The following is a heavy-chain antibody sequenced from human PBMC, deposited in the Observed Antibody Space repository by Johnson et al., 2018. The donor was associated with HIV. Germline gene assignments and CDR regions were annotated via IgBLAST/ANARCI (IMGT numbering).Heavy chain of an antibody. J-gene: IGHJ3*02. CDR3: AKSPGKDHGGNSGGIDI. D-gene: IGHD4-23*01. CDR1: GFTFSSYA. V-gene: IGHV3-30*02. CDR2: IRYDRSNK. Sequence: QVLLVESGGGVDQPGRSLRLSCAASGFTFSSYAMHWVRQAPGKGLEWVAFIRYDRSNKYYADSVKGRFTISRDNSKNTLYLQMNSLRAEDTAVYYCAKSPGKDHGGNSGGIDIWGQGTMVTVSA.